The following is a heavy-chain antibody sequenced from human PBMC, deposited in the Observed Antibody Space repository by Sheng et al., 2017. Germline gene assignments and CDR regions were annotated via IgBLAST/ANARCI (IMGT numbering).Heavy chain of an antibody. CDR3: ARGSVTYYYYYGMD. J-gene: IGHJ6*01. CDR1: GFTFSSYA. CDR2: ISYDGSNK. Sequence: QVQLVESGGGVVQPGRSLRLSCAASGFTFSSYAMHWVRQAPGKGLEWVAVISYDGSNKYYTDSVKGRFTISRDNSKNTLYLQMNSLRAEDTAVYYCARGSVTYYYYYGMD. D-gene: IGHD4-17*01. V-gene: IGHV3-30*10.